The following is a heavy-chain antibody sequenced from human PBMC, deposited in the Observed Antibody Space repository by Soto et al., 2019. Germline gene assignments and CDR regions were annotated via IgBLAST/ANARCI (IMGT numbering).Heavy chain of an antibody. CDR2: VYHSGRT. V-gene: IGHV4-59*01. J-gene: IGHJ3*02. Sequence: QVQLQESGPGLVKPSETLSLTCSVSGGSISFYNWNWIRQSPEKGLEWIGYVYHSGRTNYNPSLKSRVTISVDTSKRQFSLQLSAVTAADTAVYYCAKGDSTTHGDSFDIWGQGTMVTVSP. D-gene: IGHD6-13*01. CDR3: AKGDSTTHGDSFDI. CDR1: GGSISFYN.